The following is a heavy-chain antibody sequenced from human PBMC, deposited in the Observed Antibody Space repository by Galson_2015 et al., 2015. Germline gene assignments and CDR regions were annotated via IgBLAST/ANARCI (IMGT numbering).Heavy chain of an antibody. Sequence: SLRLSCAASGFTFSRYAMHWVRQAPGKGLEYVSSVTSDGGSTYYADSVKGRFTISRDNSKNTLYLQMGSLRAEDMAVCYCAKIFYDNGDYYYDYWGQGTLVTVSS. CDR1: GFTFSRYA. CDR2: VTSDGGST. CDR3: AKIFYDNGDYYYDY. J-gene: IGHJ4*02. D-gene: IGHD3-22*01. V-gene: IGHV3-64*02.